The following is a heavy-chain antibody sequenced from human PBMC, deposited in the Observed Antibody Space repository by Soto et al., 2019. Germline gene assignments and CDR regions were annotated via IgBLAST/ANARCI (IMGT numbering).Heavy chain of an antibody. J-gene: IGHJ4*02. CDR3: ASTIYGDYEFDY. CDR2: ISSSSSTI. V-gene: IGHV3-48*02. CDR1: GFTFSSYS. D-gene: IGHD4-17*01. Sequence: EVQLVESGGGLVQPGGSLRLSCAASGFTFSSYSMNWVRQAPGKGLEWVSYISSSSSTIYYADSVKGRFTISRDNAKNSLYLQMNSLRDEDTAVYYCASTIYGDYEFDYLGQGTLVTVSS.